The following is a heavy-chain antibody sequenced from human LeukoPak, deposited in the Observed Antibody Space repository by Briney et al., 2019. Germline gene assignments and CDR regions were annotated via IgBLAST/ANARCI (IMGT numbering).Heavy chain of an antibody. V-gene: IGHV3-23*01. CDR1: GFTFSSYA. CDR3: AKGRDYDSSGYYYDWFDP. J-gene: IGHJ5*02. D-gene: IGHD3-22*01. CDR2: ISGSGGST. Sequence: GGSLRLSCAASGFTFSSYAMSWVRQAPGKGLGWVSAISGSGGSTYYADSVKGRFTISRDNSKNTLYLQMNSLRAEDTAVYYCAKGRDYDSSGYYYDWFDPWGQGTLVTVSS.